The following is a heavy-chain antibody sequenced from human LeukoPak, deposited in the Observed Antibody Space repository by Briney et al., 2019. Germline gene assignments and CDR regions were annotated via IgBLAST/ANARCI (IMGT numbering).Heavy chain of an antibody. Sequence: PGASVKVSCKASGYTFTDYWMHWVRQAPGQGLEWMGWINPNSGGTKYAQKFQGRVTMTRDASISTAYMELSRLRSEDTAVYYCARPYYDFWSGYYGMDVWGQGTTVTVSS. D-gene: IGHD3-3*01. V-gene: IGHV1-2*02. CDR3: ARPYYDFWSGYYGMDV. CDR2: INPNSGGT. CDR1: GYTFTDYW. J-gene: IGHJ6*02.